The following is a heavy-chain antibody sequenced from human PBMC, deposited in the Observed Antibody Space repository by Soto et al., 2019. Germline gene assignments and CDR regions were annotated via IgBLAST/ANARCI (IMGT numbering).Heavy chain of an antibody. J-gene: IGHJ4*02. CDR2: ISGSGGSI. D-gene: IGHD6-6*01. CDR3: AKGARSSSYDS. V-gene: IGHV3-23*01. Sequence: GGSLRLSCAASEFTFSSYSMSWVRQAPGERLEWLSSISGSGGSIYYADSVKGRFTISRDNSKNTLYLQMNSLRAEDTALYYCAKGARSSSYDSWGQGTLVTVSS. CDR1: EFTFSSYS.